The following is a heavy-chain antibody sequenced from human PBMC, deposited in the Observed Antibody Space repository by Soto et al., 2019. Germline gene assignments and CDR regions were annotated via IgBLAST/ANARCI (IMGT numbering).Heavy chain of an antibody. D-gene: IGHD1-1*01. J-gene: IGHJ4*02. CDR3: PRDGTYNWV. CDR1: GFTVSNNY. Sequence: EVQLVESGGGLVQPGGSLRLSCAASGFTVSNNYMRWVRQAPGKGLEWVSLIYSGGATYYADSVKGRFTISRDNSKNTLYLKMNSLRAEDTAVYYFPRDGTYNWVGGQGILVTVSS. CDR2: IYSGGAT. V-gene: IGHV3-66*01.